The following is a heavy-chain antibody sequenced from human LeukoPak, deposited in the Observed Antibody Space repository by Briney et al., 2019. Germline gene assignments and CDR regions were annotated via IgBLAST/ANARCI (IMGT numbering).Heavy chain of an antibody. CDR1: GFSLRDHA. Sequence: GGSLRLSCTASGFSLRDHAMSWVRQAPGKGLEWVSTISSNGASTYFADSVQGRFTISRDNSKNTVYLQMNSLRAEDTAVYYCSKQAARRHFDYWGQGTLVTVSS. J-gene: IGHJ4*02. CDR2: ISSNGAST. V-gene: IGHV3-23*01. D-gene: IGHD6-6*01. CDR3: SKQAARRHFDY.